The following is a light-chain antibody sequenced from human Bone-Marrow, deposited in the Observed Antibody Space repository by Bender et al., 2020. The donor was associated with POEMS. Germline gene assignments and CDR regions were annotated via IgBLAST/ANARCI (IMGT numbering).Light chain of an antibody. CDR1: SSDVGGYNY. CDR2: DVT. J-gene: IGLJ1*01. CDR3: SSYISRYTLYV. V-gene: IGLV2-8*01. Sequence: QSALTQPPSASGSPGQSVTISCTGTSSDVGGYNYVSWYQHHPGKAPKLMIYDVTKRPSGVPDRFSGAKSGYTASLTISGLQAEDEADYYCSSYISRYTLYVFGGGTKVTVL.